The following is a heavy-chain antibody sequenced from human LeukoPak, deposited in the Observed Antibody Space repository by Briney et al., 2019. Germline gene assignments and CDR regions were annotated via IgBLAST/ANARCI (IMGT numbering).Heavy chain of an antibody. CDR1: GFTVNSND. J-gene: IGHJ5*02. V-gene: IGHV3-66*01. CDR2: IDSGGRT. Sequence: GGSLRLSCAASGFTVNSNDMSWVRQAPGKGLEWVSIIDSGGRTFYADSVKGRFTISRDNFKNTLDLQMNSLRAEDTAVYFCAKEEARWEWFDPWGQGTLVTVSS. D-gene: IGHD1-26*01. CDR3: AKEEARWEWFDP.